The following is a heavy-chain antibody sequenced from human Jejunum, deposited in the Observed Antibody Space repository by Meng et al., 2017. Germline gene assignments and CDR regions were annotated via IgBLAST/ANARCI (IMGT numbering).Heavy chain of an antibody. J-gene: IGHJ1*01. CDR2: ISSSGGT. V-gene: IGHV3-23*01. CDR3: AKASIVGATRYFHH. CDR1: GLTFSDYA. Sequence: GGSLRLSCAASGLTFSDYAMTWVRQAPGKGLEWVSGISSSGGTYYADPVKGRFTISRDNSKNTLYLQMNSLRAEDTAVYYCAKASIVGATRYFHHWGQGTLVTVSS. D-gene: IGHD1-26*01.